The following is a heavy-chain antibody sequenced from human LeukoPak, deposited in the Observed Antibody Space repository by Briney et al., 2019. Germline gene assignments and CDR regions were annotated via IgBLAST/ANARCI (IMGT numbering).Heavy chain of an antibody. V-gene: IGHV3-23*01. CDR1: GFTFSSYD. CDR2: ISGSGGTT. J-gene: IGHJ4*02. Sequence: GGSLRLSCAASGFTFSSYDMSWVRQAPGKGLEWVSDISGSGGTTYYTDSVKGRFTISRDNSKNTLYLQMNSLRAEDTAVYYCAKDVQSIAVAEFDYWGQGTLVTVSS. D-gene: IGHD6-19*01. CDR3: AKDVQSIAVAEFDY.